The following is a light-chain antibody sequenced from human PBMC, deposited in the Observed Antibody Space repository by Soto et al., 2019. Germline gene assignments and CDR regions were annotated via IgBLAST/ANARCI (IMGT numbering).Light chain of an antibody. Sequence: EIVMTQSPDSLAVSLGERATINCKSSKSRLYSPKNKNYLAWFQQKPGQAPNLLIYWASIRESGVPDRFSGSGSGTDFTLTISSLQAEDLAVYYCQQYADTPFTFGPGTKVDIK. CDR1: KSRLYSPKNKNY. CDR3: QQYADTPFT. J-gene: IGKJ3*01. V-gene: IGKV4-1*01. CDR2: WAS.